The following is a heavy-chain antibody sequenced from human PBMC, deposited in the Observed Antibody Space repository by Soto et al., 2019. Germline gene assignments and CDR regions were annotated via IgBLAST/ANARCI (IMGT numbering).Heavy chain of an antibody. Sequence: GSLRLSCAASGFTFNNYAMSWVRQAPGKGLEWVSGISGSGAGTYYPDSVKGRFTISRDNSKNTLYLQMNSLRAEDTAVYYCAKGGVVAATLVDYWGQGTLVTVSS. D-gene: IGHD2-15*01. J-gene: IGHJ4*02. CDR2: ISGSGAGT. CDR1: GFTFNNYA. V-gene: IGHV3-23*01. CDR3: AKGGVVAATLVDY.